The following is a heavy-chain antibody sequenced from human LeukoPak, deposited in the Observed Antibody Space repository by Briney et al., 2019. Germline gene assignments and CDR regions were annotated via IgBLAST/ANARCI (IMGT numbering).Heavy chain of an antibody. CDR1: GYTLTELS. D-gene: IGHD6-13*01. V-gene: IGHV1-24*01. J-gene: IGHJ6*03. CDR2: FDPEDGET. Sequence: ASVKVSCKVSGYTLTELSMHWVRQAPGKGLEWMGGFDPEDGETIYAQKFQGRVTMTEDTSTDTAYMELSSLRSEDTAVYYCATAAAAGRVYYYYMDVWGKGTTVTIS. CDR3: ATAAAAGRVYYYYMDV.